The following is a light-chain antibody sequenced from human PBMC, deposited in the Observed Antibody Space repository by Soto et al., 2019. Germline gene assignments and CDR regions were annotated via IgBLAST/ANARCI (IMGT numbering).Light chain of an antibody. Sequence: QSVLTQPPSASGSPGQSVTISCAGTSNNVGSYDYVSWYRQHPGQAPKLLIYEVTKRPSGAPDRFSGSKSGNTASLTVSGLQAEDEADYYCSSFVGVNSYVFGTGPKVTAL. V-gene: IGLV2-8*01. CDR3: SSFVGVNSYV. CDR2: EVT. J-gene: IGLJ1*01. CDR1: SNNVGSYDY.